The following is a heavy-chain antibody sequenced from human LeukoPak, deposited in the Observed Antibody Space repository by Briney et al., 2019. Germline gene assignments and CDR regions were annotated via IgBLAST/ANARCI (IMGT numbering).Heavy chain of an antibody. CDR1: GGSISSGDYY. CDR3: ARVMRDLGYCSGGSCLVDY. Sequence: SQTLSLTCTVSGGSISSGDYYWSWIRQPPGKGLEWIGYIYYSGSTYYNPSLKSRVTISVDTSKNQFSLKLSSVTAADTAVYYCARVMRDLGYCSGGSCLVDYWGQGTLVTVSS. CDR2: IYYSGST. J-gene: IGHJ4*02. D-gene: IGHD2-15*01. V-gene: IGHV4-30-4*08.